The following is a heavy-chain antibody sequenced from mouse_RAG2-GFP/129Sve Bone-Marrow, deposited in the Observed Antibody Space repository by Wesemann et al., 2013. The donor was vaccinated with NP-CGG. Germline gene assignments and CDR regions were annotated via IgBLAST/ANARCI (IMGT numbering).Heavy chain of an antibody. Sequence: GSRGLSCEGSGFTFSGFWMSWVRQTPGKTLEWIGDINSDGSAINYAPSIKDRFTIFRDNDKSTLYLQMSNVRSEDTATYFCMRYGSYWYFDVWGAGTTVTVSS. CDR1: GFTFSGFW. V-gene: IGHV11-2*02. J-gene: IGHJ1*01. CDR3: MRYGSYWYFDV. CDR2: INSDGSAI.